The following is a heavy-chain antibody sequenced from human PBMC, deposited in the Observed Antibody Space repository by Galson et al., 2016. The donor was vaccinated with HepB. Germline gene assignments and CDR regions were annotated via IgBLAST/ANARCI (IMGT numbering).Heavy chain of an antibody. CDR3: TTDIGLLRFWEWFGYGIDG. V-gene: IGHV3-15*01. D-gene: IGHD3-3*01. CDR2: IKSKTDGGTT. Sequence: SLRLSCAASGFTFSNAWMSWVRQAPGKGLEWVGRIKSKTDGGTTDYAAPVNGRFTISSDDSKNTLYEQMNSLKTEDTAVYYCTTDIGLLRFWEWFGYGIDGWGEVTTVTVSS. J-gene: IGHJ6*04. CDR1: GFTFSNAW.